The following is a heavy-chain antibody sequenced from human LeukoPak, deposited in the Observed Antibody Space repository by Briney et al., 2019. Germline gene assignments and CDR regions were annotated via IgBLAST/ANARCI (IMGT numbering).Heavy chain of an antibody. CDR2: ISGSGGST. CDR3: ARGYNYDILTGYYNWYYYYGMDV. CDR1: GFTFSNHA. J-gene: IGHJ6*02. D-gene: IGHD3-9*01. V-gene: IGHV3-23*01. Sequence: PGGSLRLSCAASGFTFSNHAMNWVRQAPGKGLEWVSAISGSGGSTYYADSVKGRFTISRDNSKNTLYLQMNSLRAEDTAVYYCARGYNYDILTGYYNWYYYYGMDVWGQGTTVTVSS.